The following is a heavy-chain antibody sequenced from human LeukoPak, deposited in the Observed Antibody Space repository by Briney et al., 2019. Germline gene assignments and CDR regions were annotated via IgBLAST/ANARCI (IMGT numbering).Heavy chain of an antibody. J-gene: IGHJ3*02. CDR2: IHYTGRA. CDR1: GGSISGYY. D-gene: IGHD4-11*01. CDR3: ARHKALHKGDAFDI. V-gene: IGHV4-59*08. Sequence: SETLSLTCTVSGGSISGYYWIWIRQPPGKGLEWIAYIHYTGRANYSPSLKGRATISVDTSKNQFSLRLSSVTTADTGVYYCARHKALHKGDAFDIWGQGTMVTVSS.